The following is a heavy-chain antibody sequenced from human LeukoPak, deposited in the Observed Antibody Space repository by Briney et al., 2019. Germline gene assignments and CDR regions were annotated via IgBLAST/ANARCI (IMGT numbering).Heavy chain of an antibody. J-gene: IGHJ5*02. CDR2: IYYSGRT. V-gene: IGHV4-59*01. Sequence: SETLSLTCTVSGGSFSSYYWSWIRQPPGKGLEGIGYIYYSGRTNYNPSLKSRVTISVDTTKNQFSLKLSSVTAADTAVYYCARAVVAATHRGNWFDPWGQGTLVTVSS. D-gene: IGHD2-15*01. CDR1: GGSFSSYY. CDR3: ARAVVAATHRGNWFDP.